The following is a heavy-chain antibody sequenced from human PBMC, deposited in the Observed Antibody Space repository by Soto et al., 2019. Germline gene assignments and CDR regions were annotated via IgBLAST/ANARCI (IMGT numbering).Heavy chain of an antibody. D-gene: IGHD5-12*01. V-gene: IGHV1-3*01. CDR1: GYTFTNYA. J-gene: IGHJ4*02. CDR2: INAGNGNT. Sequence: QVQLVQSGAEVKKPGASVKVSCKASGYTFTNYAMHWVRQAPGQRLEWMGWINAGNGNTKYSQKFQGRVTITRDTSASTAYMELISLRSEDTAVYYCARVSGYYLPDYWGQGTLVTVSS. CDR3: ARVSGYYLPDY.